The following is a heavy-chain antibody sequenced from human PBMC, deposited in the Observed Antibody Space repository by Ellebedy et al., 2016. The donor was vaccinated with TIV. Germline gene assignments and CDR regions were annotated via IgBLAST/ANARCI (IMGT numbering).Heavy chain of an antibody. Sequence: GGSLRLSXAASGFTFGDYSMHWVRQVPGKGLEWVANINNDGTEKGYVDSVKGRFTISRDNAKNSLYLQMNNLRGEDTDIYFCARELPYMPGGDHWGQGTLVTVSS. J-gene: IGHJ4*02. CDR2: INNDGTEK. D-gene: IGHD2-2*01. CDR3: ARELPYMPGGDH. V-gene: IGHV3-7*01. CDR1: GFTFGDYS.